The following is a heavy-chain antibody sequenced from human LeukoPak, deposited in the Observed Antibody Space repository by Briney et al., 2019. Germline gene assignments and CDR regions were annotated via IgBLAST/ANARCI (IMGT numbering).Heavy chain of an antibody. CDR3: AKGTTFDAFDM. D-gene: IGHD3-16*01. CDR2: ISWNTGNI. V-gene: IGHV3-9*01. CDR1: GFTFDNYA. Sequence: TGGSLRLSCAAAGFTFDNYAMHWVRQAPGKGLEWVSRISWNTGNIDYADSVKGRFTISRDNAKNSLYLQMNSLRAEDTALYYCAKGTTFDAFDMLGQGTMVTVSS. J-gene: IGHJ3*02.